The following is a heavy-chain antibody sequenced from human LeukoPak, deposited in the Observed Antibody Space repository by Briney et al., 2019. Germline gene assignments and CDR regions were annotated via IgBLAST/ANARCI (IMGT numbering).Heavy chain of an antibody. CDR2: IILIFGTA. V-gene: IGHV1-69*05. CDR3: ASSYGSGRYLKEYYYMDV. J-gene: IGHJ6*03. Sequence: SVKVSCKASGGTFSSYAISWVRQAPGQGLEWMGRIILIFGTANYAQKFQGRVTITTDESTSTAYMELSSLRSEDTAVYYCASSYGSGRYLKEYYYMDVWGKGTTVTVSS. D-gene: IGHD3-10*01. CDR1: GGTFSSYA.